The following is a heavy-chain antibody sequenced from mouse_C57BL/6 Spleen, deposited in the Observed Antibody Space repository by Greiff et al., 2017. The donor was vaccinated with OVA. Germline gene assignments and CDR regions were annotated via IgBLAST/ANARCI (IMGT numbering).Heavy chain of an antibody. V-gene: IGHV1-15*01. CDR3: TRGGVRRGYFDV. Sequence: QVQLQQSGAELVRPGASVTLSCKASGYTFTDYEMHWVKQTPVHGLEWIGAIDPETGGTAYNQKFKGKAILTADKSSSTAYMELRSLTSEDSAVYYCTRGGVRRGYFDVWGTGTTVTVSS. D-gene: IGHD2-14*01. J-gene: IGHJ1*03. CDR2: IDPETGGT. CDR1: GYTFTDYE.